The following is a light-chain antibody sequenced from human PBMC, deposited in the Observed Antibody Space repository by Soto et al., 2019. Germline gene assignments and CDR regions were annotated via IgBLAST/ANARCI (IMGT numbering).Light chain of an antibody. CDR2: GAS. Sequence: ENLLTQSPGTLSLSPGEGATLSCRASRGVSANYLAWYQQKPGQAPTLPSYGASIRAAGIPARFSDIGSGTDFTLTITSLEPEDFAVYFCHQRYNWPRVTFGQGTRLEIK. V-gene: IGKV3D-20*02. CDR1: RGVSANY. CDR3: HQRYNWPRVT. J-gene: IGKJ5*01.